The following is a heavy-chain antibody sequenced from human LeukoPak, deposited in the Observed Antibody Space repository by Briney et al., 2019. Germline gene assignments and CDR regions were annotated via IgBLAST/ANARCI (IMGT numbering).Heavy chain of an antibody. CDR3: ASLDSGYSSGWSGGDY. D-gene: IGHD6-19*01. Sequence: GGSLRLSCAASGFTFSSYSMNWVRQAPGKGLEWVSSISSSSSYIYYADSVKGRFTISRDNAKNSLYLQMNSLRAEDTAVYYCASLDSGYSSGWSGGDYWGQGTLVTVSS. J-gene: IGHJ4*02. CDR1: GFTFSSYS. V-gene: IGHV3-21*01. CDR2: ISSSSSYI.